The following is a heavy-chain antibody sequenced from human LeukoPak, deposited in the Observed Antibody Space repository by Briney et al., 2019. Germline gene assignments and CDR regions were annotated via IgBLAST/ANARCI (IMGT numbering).Heavy chain of an antibody. CDR1: GFTFSNAW. D-gene: IGHD6-19*01. CDR3: TTSGVAVADFDY. J-gene: IGHJ4*02. CDR2: IKSKTDGGTT. V-gene: IGHV3-15*01. Sequence: AGGSLRLSCAASGFTFSNAWMSWVRQAPGKGLEWVGRIKSKTDGGTTDYAAPVKGRFTISRDDSKNTLYLQMNSLKTEDTAVYYCTTSGVAVADFDYWGQGTLVTVSS.